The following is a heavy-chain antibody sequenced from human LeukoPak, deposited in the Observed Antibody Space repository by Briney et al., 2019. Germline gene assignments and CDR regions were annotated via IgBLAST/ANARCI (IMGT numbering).Heavy chain of an antibody. D-gene: IGHD3-22*01. CDR2: IYYSGST. J-gene: IGHJ3*02. V-gene: IGHV4-59*01. CDR3: ARGDYYDSSGFPFI. Sequence: SETLSLTCTVSGGSISSYYWSWIRQPPRKGLEWSGYIYYSGSTNYSPSLKSRVTISVDTSKNQFSLKLSSVTAADTAVYYCARGDYYDSSGFPFIWGQGTMVTVSS. CDR1: GGSISSYY.